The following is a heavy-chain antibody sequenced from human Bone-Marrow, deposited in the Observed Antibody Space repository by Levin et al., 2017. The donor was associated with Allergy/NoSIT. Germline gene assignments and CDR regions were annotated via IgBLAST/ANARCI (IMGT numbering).Heavy chain of an antibody. CDR2: ISSSSSTI. J-gene: IGHJ4*02. Sequence: PGESLKISCAASGFTFSSYSMNWVRQAPGKGLEWVSYISSSSSTIYYADSVKGRFTISRDNAKNSLYLQMNSLRAEDTAVYYCARDFIPTADYDSSGHNSGYWGQGTLVTVSS. CDR1: GFTFSSYS. D-gene: IGHD3-22*01. CDR3: ARDFIPTADYDSSGHNSGY. V-gene: IGHV3-48*01.